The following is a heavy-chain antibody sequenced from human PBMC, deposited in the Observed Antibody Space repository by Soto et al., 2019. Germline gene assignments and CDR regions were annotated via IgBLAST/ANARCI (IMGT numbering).Heavy chain of an antibody. J-gene: IGHJ6*02. Sequence: PGESLKISCEGSGYSFTSYWIGWVRQMPGKGREWMGIIYLGDSDTRYSPSFQGQVTISADKSISTAYLQWSSLKASDTAMYYCARRDGYYPYYYYGMDVWGQGTTVTVSS. CDR3: ARRDGYYPYYYYGMDV. CDR2: IYLGDSDT. D-gene: IGHD3-3*01. CDR1: GYSFTSYW. V-gene: IGHV5-51*01.